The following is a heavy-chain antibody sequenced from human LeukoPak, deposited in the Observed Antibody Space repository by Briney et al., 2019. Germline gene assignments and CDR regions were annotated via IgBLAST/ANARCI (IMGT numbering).Heavy chain of an antibody. J-gene: IGHJ4*02. D-gene: IGHD5-18*01. CDR2: IKQDGSEK. V-gene: IGHV3-7*01. Sequence: GGSLRLSCAASGFTFSSYWMSWVRQAPGKGLEWVANIKQDGSEKYYVDSVKGRFTISRDSAKNSPYLQMNSLRAEDTAVYYCARARIQLWLTFDYWGQGTLVTVSS. CDR3: ARARIQLWLTFDY. CDR1: GFTFSSYW.